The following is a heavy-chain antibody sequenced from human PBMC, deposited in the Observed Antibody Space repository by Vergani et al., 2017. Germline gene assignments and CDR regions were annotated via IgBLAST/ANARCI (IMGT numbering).Heavy chain of an antibody. CDR3: AKGLVELRGIFDY. CDR2: ISYDGSNK. D-gene: IGHD1-26*01. J-gene: IGHJ4*02. V-gene: IGHV3-30*18. Sequence: QVQLVESGGGVVQPGRSLRLSCAASGFTFSSYGMHWVRQAPGKGLEWVAVISYDGSNKYYADSVKGRFTISRDNSKNTLYLQMNSLRAEDTAVYYCAKGLVELRGIFDYCGQGTLVTVSS. CDR1: GFTFSSYG.